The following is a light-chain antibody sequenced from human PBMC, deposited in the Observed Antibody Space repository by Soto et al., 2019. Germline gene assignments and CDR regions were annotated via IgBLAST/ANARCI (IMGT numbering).Light chain of an antibody. Sequence: EIVLTQSPAARSLSPGERATLSWRASQSVSSYLAWYQQKPGQAPRLLIYDASNRATGIPARFSGSGSGTDFTLTISSLEPEDFAVYYCQQRSNWPLFGQGTKVDI. CDR2: DAS. J-gene: IGKJ1*01. CDR3: QQRSNWPL. V-gene: IGKV3-11*01. CDR1: QSVSSY.